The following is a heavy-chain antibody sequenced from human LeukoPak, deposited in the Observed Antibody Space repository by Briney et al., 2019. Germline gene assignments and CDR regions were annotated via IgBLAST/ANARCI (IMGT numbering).Heavy chain of an antibody. CDR2: IHYSGST. V-gene: IGHV4-59*12. CDR1: GGSISSYY. J-gene: IGHJ3*02. CDR3: AWGSEGYGGAFDI. D-gene: IGHD1-26*01. Sequence: PSETLSLTCTVSGGSISSYYWSWIRQPPGKGLEWIGYIHYSGSTNYNPSLKSRVTISVDTSKNQFSLKLSSVTAADTAVYYCAWGSEGYGGAFDIWGQGTMVTVSS.